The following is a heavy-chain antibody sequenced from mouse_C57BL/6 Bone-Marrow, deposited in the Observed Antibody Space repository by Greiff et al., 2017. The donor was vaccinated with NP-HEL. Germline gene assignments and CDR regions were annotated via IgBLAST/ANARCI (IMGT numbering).Heavy chain of an antibody. CDR2: IWTGGGT. D-gene: IGHD3-2*02. Sequence: VTLVESGPGLVAPSQSLSITCTVSGFSLTSYAISWVRQPPGKGLEWLGVIWTGGGTNYNSALKSRLSISKDNSKSQVFLKMNSLQTDDTARYYCARPLDSSGYGFAYWGQGTLGTVAA. V-gene: IGHV2-9-1*01. J-gene: IGHJ3*01. CDR3: ARPLDSSGYGFAY. CDR1: GFSLTSYA.